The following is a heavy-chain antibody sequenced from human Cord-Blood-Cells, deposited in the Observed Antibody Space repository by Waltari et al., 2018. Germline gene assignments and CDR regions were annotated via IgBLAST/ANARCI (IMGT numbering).Heavy chain of an antibody. Sequence: QVQLVQSGAEVKKPGSSVKVSCKASGGTFSSYAISWVRQAPGQGLEWMGRLIPIFGTANYAQKFQGRVTITADESTSTAYMGLSSLRSEDTAVYYCARGVARLGIRRDAFDIWGQGTMVTVSS. CDR3: ARGVARLGIRRDAFDI. D-gene: IGHD7-27*01. V-gene: IGHV1-69*18. J-gene: IGHJ3*02. CDR1: GGTFSSYA. CDR2: LIPIFGTA.